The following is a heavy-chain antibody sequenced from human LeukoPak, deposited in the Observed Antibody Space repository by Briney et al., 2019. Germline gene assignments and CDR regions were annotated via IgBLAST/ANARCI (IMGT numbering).Heavy chain of an antibody. CDR2: IRYDGSNK. V-gene: IGHV3-30*02. CDR1: AFTFSSYG. CDR3: AKDFSYDILTGAPGPFDY. J-gene: IGHJ4*02. D-gene: IGHD3-9*01. Sequence: GGSLRLSCAASAFTFSSYGMHWVRQAPGKGLEWVAFIRYDGSNKYYADSVKGRFTISRDNSKNTLYLQMNSLRAEDTAVYYCAKDFSYDILTGAPGPFDYWGQGTLVTVSS.